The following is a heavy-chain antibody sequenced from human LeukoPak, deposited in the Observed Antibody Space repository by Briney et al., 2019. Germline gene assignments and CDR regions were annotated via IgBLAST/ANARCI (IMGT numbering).Heavy chain of an antibody. CDR3: ARDPRYCSGGSCQPGVH. CDR2: ISAYNGNT. D-gene: IGHD2-15*01. CDR1: GYTFTSYG. Sequence: ASVKVSCKASGYTFTSYGISWVRQAPGQGLEWMGWISAYNGNTNYAQKLQGRVTMTTDTSTSTAYMELRSLRSDDTAVYYCARDPRYCSGGSCQPGVHWGQGTLVTVSS. V-gene: IGHV1-18*01. J-gene: IGHJ4*02.